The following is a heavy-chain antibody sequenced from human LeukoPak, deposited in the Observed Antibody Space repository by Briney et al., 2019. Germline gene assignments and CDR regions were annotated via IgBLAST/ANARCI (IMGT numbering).Heavy chain of an antibody. J-gene: IGHJ6*03. Sequence: GGSLRLSCAASGFTFSSYCMNWVRQAPGKGLEWVANIKQDGSEKYYVDSVKGRFTISRDNAKNSLYLQMNSLRAEDTAVYYCARVAAAGPYYYYYMDVWGKGTTVTVSS. CDR2: IKQDGSEK. CDR3: ARVAAAGPYYYYYMDV. V-gene: IGHV3-7*01. D-gene: IGHD6-13*01. CDR1: GFTFSSYC.